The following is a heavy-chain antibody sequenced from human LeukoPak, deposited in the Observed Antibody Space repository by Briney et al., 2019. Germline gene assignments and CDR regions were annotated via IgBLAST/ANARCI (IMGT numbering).Heavy chain of an antibody. CDR3: AKVHTPEFDY. Sequence: GGSLRLSCAASGFIFSGYALSWVRQAPGKGLEWVTGISASGDKVDYADAVQGRFTLSRDNSLNTVSLQMNSLRAEDTAVYYCAKVHTPEFDYWGQGTLVTVSS. CDR1: GFIFSGYA. J-gene: IGHJ4*02. CDR2: ISASGDKV. V-gene: IGHV3-23*01.